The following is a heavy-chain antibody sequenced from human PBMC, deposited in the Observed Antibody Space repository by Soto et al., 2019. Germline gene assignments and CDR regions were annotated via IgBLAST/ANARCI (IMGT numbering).Heavy chain of an antibody. J-gene: IGHJ3*02. CDR3: ARGGTDYYESSGYFRGAFDI. V-gene: IGHV1-69*01. Sequence: QVQLVQSGAEVKKPGSSVKVSCKASGGTFSSYAISWVRQAPGQGLEWMGGIIPIFGTANYAQKFQGRVMITADESTSTAYMELSSLRSEDTAVYYCARGGTDYYESSGYFRGAFDIWGQGTMVTVSS. D-gene: IGHD3-22*01. CDR2: IIPIFGTA. CDR1: GGTFSSYA.